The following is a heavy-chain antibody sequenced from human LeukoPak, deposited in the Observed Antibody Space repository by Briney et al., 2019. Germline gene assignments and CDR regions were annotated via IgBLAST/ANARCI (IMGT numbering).Heavy chain of an antibody. CDR1: GFTVSSNY. Sequence: GGSLRLSCAASGFTVSSNYMSWVRQAPGKGLEWVSVIYSGGSTYYADSVKGRFTISRDNSKNTLYLQMNSLRAEDTAVYYCARDSRYSSGWFFDYWGQGTLVIVSS. CDR3: ARDSRYSSGWFFDY. CDR2: IYSGGST. V-gene: IGHV3-66*02. J-gene: IGHJ4*02. D-gene: IGHD6-19*01.